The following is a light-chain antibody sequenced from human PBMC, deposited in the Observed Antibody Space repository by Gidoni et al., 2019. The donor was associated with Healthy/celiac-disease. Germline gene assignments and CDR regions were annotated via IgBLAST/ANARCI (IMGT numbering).Light chain of an antibody. J-gene: IGKJ3*01. V-gene: IGKV3-20*01. Sequence: EIVLTQSPGTLSLSPGERATLSCRASQSVSSSYLAWYQQKPGQAPRLLIYGASSRATGIPDRFSGSGSGTDFTLTISRLEPEDFAVYYCQQYGSLRITFXPXTKVDIK. CDR1: QSVSSSY. CDR2: GAS. CDR3: QQYGSLRIT.